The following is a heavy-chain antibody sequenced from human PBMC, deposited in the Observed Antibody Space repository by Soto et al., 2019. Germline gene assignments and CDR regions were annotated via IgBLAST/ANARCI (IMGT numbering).Heavy chain of an antibody. D-gene: IGHD3-3*01. CDR3: DRIYEFWSGHGALDG. J-gene: IGHJ3*01. CDR1: GGSVYSNGYY. V-gene: IGHV4-31*04. CDR2: IYYAGST. Sequence: QVRLQESGPGLVKPSQTLSLTCTVSGGSVYSNGYYWSWIRQHPEKGQEFIGHIYYAGSTYYNPSLESRTTISRDASKNQFAVELTSGTAAETAVYSCDRIYEFWSGHGALDGWGQGAMVTVSS.